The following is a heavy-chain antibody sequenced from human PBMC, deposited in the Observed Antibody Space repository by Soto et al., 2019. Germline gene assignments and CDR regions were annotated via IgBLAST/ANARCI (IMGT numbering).Heavy chain of an antibody. V-gene: IGHV4-59*01. Sequence: QVQLQESGPGLVKPSETLSLTCTVSGGSISSYYWSWIRQPPGKGLAWIGYIYYSGSTNYNPSPKSTVTISVDTSKNQVSLKLSSVTAADTAVYYCARGLLWCGELANDAFDIWGQGTMVTVSS. CDR2: IYYSGST. CDR3: ARGLLWCGELANDAFDI. D-gene: IGHD3-10*01. CDR1: GGSISSYY. J-gene: IGHJ3*02.